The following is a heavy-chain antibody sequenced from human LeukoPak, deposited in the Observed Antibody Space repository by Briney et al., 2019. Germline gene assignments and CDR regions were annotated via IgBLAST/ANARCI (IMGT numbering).Heavy chain of an antibody. J-gene: IGHJ4*02. CDR3: AREGQQLVQQGDYFDY. CDR1: GFTVSSNY. CDR2: IYSGGST. Sequence: PGGSLRLSCAASGFTVSSNYMSWVRQAPGKGLEWVSVIYSGGSTYYADSVKGRFTISRDNSKNTLYLQMSSLRAEDTAVYYCAREGQQLVQQGDYFDYWGQGTLVTVSS. D-gene: IGHD6-13*01. V-gene: IGHV3-53*01.